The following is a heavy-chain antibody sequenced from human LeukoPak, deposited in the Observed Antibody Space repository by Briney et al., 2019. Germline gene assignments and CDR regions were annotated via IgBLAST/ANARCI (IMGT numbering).Heavy chain of an antibody. J-gene: IGHJ4*02. CDR1: GFTFSSYA. CDR3: AKVWSSGYYPPYYFDY. Sequence: GGSLRLSCAASGFTFSSYAMSWVRQAPGKGLEWVSSISNSGGRTFYTDSVKGRFTISRDNSKITLYLQMNSLRAEDTAVYYCAKVWSSGYYPPYYFDYWGQGTLVTVSS. CDR2: ISNSGGRT. D-gene: IGHD3-22*01. V-gene: IGHV3-23*01.